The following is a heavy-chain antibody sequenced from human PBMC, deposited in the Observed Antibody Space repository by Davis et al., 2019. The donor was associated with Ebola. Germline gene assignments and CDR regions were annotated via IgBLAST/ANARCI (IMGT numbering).Heavy chain of an antibody. D-gene: IGHD3-10*01. V-gene: IGHV1-24*01. J-gene: IGHJ4*02. Sequence: SVTVSRLVSRYTFTGSSMHWVRQAPGKGLEWMGGFDPEDGETIYAQKFQGRVTMTEDTSTDTAYMELSSLRSEDTAVYYCATFYGSGMIPFDYWGQGTLVTVSS. CDR3: ATFYGSGMIPFDY. CDR1: RYTFTGSS. CDR2: FDPEDGET.